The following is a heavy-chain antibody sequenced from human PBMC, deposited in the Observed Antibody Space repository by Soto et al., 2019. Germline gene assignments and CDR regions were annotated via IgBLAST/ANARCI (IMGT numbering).Heavy chain of an antibody. V-gene: IGHV4-34*01. Sequence: SETLSLTCAVYGGSLSGYYWSRIRQPPGKGLEWIGEINHSGSTNYNPSLKSRVTISVDTSKNQFSLNLRSLTAADTAVYYCVREGYYDYWGYYYGMDVWGQGTTVTVSS. CDR2: INHSGST. CDR3: VREGYYDYWGYYYGMDV. D-gene: IGHD3-3*01. CDR1: GGSLSGYY. J-gene: IGHJ6*02.